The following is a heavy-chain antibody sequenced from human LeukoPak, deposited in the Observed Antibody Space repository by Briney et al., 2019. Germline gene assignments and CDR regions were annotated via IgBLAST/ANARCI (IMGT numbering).Heavy chain of an antibody. CDR2: VYHSGST. CDR1: GDSINTNHW. CDR3: AREVINSDFDY. D-gene: IGHD3-10*01. J-gene: IGHJ4*02. Sequence: SETLSLTCTVSGDSINTNHWWGWVRQPPGKGLEWIGEVYHSGSTNYSPSLKSRVTISIDKSKNLYSLNLNFVTAADTAVYFCAREVINSDFDYWGQGILVTVSS. V-gene: IGHV4-4*02.